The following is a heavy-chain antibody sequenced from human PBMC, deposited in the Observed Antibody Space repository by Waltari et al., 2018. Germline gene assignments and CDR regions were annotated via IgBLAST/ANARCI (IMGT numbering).Heavy chain of an antibody. Sequence: EVQLVQSGAEVKKPGESLKISCKGSGYSFTSYWIGWVRQMPGKGLEWMGITYPRDADTRYSPSFQGQVTISADKSISTAYLQWSSLKASDTAMYYCARPSWGIAARPGAFDIWGQGTMVTVSS. D-gene: IGHD6-6*01. CDR2: TYPRDADT. V-gene: IGHV5-51*01. CDR3: ARPSWGIAARPGAFDI. J-gene: IGHJ3*02. CDR1: GYSFTSYW.